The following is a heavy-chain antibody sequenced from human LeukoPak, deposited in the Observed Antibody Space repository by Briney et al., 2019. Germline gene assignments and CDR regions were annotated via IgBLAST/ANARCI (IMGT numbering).Heavy chain of an antibody. CDR1: GFTFSSYS. V-gene: IGHV3-48*04. Sequence: PGGSLRLSCAASGFTFSSYSMNWVRQAPGKGLEWVSYISSSSSTIYYADSVKGRFTISRDNAKNSLYLQMNSLRAEDTAVYYCARVSVVVPAALGGVDYWGQGTLVTVSS. CDR3: ARVSVVVPAALGGVDY. D-gene: IGHD2-2*01. J-gene: IGHJ4*02. CDR2: ISSSSSTI.